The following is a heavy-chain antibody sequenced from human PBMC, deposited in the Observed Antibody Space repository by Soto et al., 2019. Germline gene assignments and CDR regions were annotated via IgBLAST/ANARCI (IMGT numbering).Heavy chain of an antibody. J-gene: IGHJ4*01. CDR1: GFTFRSYA. CDR2: ISGTGGST. Sequence: EVQILESGGDSVQPGGSLRLSCAISGFTFRSYAMSWVRQAPGKGLEWVSGISGTGGSTYYADSVKGRFTISRDNSKNTLFLQMSSLRVEDTAIYFCVKGNQLLRYYFEFWGPGTLVTVSS. V-gene: IGHV3-23*01. CDR3: VKGNQLLRYYFEF. D-gene: IGHD2-15*01.